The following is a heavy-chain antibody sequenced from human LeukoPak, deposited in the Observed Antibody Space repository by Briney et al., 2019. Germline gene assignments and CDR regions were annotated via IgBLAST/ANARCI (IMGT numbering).Heavy chain of an antibody. CDR3: ARASQGRYFDWLFDY. V-gene: IGHV4-59*01. CDR1: GGSISSYY. D-gene: IGHD3-9*01. J-gene: IGHJ4*02. Sequence: PSETLSLTCTVSGGSISSYYWSWIRQPPGKGLEWIGYIYYSGSTNYNPSLKSRVTISVDTSKNQFSLKLSSVTAADTAVYYCARASQGRYFDWLFDYWGQGTLVTVSS. CDR2: IYYSGST.